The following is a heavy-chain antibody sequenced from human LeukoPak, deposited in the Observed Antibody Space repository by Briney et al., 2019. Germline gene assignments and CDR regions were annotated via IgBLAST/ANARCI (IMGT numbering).Heavy chain of an antibody. Sequence: ASVKVSCKASGYTFTSYDINWVRQATGQGLEWMGWMNPNSGNTGYAQKFQGRVTMTRNTSVSTAYMELSSLRSEDTAVYYCARAGYSSGWYVYWGQGTLVTVPS. CDR3: ARAGYSSGWYVY. D-gene: IGHD6-19*01. J-gene: IGHJ4*02. V-gene: IGHV1-8*01. CDR2: MNPNSGNT. CDR1: GYTFTSYD.